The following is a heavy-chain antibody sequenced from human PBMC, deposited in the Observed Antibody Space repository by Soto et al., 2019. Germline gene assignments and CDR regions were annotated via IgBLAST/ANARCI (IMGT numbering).Heavy chain of an antibody. J-gene: IGHJ6*02. CDR2: INAGNGNT. CDR3: ARNIVLVPAANYYYYYGMDV. V-gene: IGHV1-3*01. Sequence: ASVKVSCKASGYTFTIYAMHWVRQAPGQRLEWMGWINAGNGNTKYSQKFQGRVTITRDTSASTAYMELSSLRSEDTAVYYCARNIVLVPAANYYYYYGMDVWGQGTTVTVSS. D-gene: IGHD2-2*01. CDR1: GYTFTIYA.